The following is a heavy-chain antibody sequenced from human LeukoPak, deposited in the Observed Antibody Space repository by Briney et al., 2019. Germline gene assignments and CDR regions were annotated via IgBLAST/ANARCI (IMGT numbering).Heavy chain of an antibody. CDR3: ARQDGWLPIDY. V-gene: IGHV5-51*01. Sequence: KGEESLKISCKGSGYSITTYWIGWVRQMPGKGLEWMGIIYPGDSDTRYSPSFQGQVTISADKSISNAYLQWSSLKASDTAMYYCARQDGWLPIDYWGQGTLVTVSS. D-gene: IGHD6-19*01. CDR1: GYSITTYW. J-gene: IGHJ4*02. CDR2: IYPGDSDT.